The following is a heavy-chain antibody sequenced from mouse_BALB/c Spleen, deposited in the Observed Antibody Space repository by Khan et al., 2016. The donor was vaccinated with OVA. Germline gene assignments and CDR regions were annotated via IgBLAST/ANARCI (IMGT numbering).Heavy chain of an antibody. D-gene: IGHD3-1*01. Sequence: QIQLVQSGPELKKPGETVKISCKASGYTFTNYGMNWVKQAPGKGLKWMGWINTYSGEPTYADDFKGRSAFSLETSASTAYLQIKNLKNEDTATXVCGRSSSYWYFDVWGAGTTVTVSS. CDR2: INTYSGEP. CDR1: GYTFTNYG. CDR3: GRSSSYWYFDV. V-gene: IGHV9-3-1*01. J-gene: IGHJ1*01.